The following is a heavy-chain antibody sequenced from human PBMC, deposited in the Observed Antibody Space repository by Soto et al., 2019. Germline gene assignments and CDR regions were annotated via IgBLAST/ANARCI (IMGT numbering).Heavy chain of an antibody. CDR2: INSAGDII. J-gene: IGHJ4*02. Sequence: EVQLVESGGGLVQPGGSLRLSCEASGFTFTNYGMNWARHAPGKGLEWVTHINSAGDIISYTDSGKGRFTISRDNAKNSLLLQMNSLRAEDTAMYYWSRDPEDITDFDYWGQGTLVTVSS. CDR1: GFTFTNYG. D-gene: IGHD2-15*01. CDR3: SRDPEDITDFDY. V-gene: IGHV3-48*04.